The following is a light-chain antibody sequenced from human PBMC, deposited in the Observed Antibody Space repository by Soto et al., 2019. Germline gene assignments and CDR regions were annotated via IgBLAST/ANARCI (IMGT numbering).Light chain of an antibody. J-gene: IGLJ2*01. CDR3: SSYTSSSPVV. V-gene: IGLV2-14*01. CDR2: EVS. CDR1: SGEVGGYNY. Sequence: QSALTQPASVSGSPGQSITISCTGTSGEVGGYNYVSWYQQHPGKAPKLMIYEVSNRPSGVSNLFSGSKSGNTASLTISGLQAEDEADYYCSSYTSSSPVVFGGGTKLTVL.